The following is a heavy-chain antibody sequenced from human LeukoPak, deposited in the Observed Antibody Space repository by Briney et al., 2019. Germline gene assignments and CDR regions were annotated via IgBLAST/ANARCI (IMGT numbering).Heavy chain of an antibody. CDR1: GGSISSYY. CDR2: IYYSGST. Sequence: PSETLSLTCTVSGGSISSYYWSWIRQPPGKGLEWIGYIYYSGSTNYNPSLKSRVTISVDTSKNQFSLKLSSVTAADTAVYYCARRAYPGPFDYWGQGTLVTVSS. CDR3: ARRAYPGPFDY. J-gene: IGHJ4*02. V-gene: IGHV4-59*08.